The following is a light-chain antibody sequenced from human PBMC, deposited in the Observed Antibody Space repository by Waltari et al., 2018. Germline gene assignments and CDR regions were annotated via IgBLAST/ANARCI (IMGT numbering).Light chain of an antibody. Sequence: DVVMTQSPLSLPVTLGQPATISCRSSQSLVHSDGNTYLSWFQQRPGQSARRLIYKVSNRDSGVPDRVGGSGSGTGFTLKISRVEADDVGVYYCMQGADWPRWTFGQGTKVEIK. CDR2: KVS. CDR3: MQGADWPRWT. V-gene: IGKV2-30*02. CDR1: QSLVHSDGNTY. J-gene: IGKJ1*01.